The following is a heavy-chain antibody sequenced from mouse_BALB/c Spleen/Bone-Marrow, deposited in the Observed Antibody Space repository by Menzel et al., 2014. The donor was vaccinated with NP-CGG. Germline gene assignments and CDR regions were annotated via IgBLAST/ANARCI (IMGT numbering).Heavy chain of an antibody. CDR3: AKGGNYRYDFDY. D-gene: IGHD2-14*01. Sequence: VQLKESGPELVKPGASVKMSCKASGYTFTSYVMHWVEQKPGQGLEWIGYINPYNDGTKYNEKFKGMATLTSDRSSSTAYMELSSLTSEGSAVYYCAKGGNYRYDFDYWGQGTTLTVSS. V-gene: IGHV1-14*01. J-gene: IGHJ2*01. CDR2: INPYNDGT. CDR1: GYTFTSYV.